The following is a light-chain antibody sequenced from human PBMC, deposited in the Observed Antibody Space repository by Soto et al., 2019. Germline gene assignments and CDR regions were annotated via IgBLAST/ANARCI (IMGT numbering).Light chain of an antibody. V-gene: IGKV3-20*01. J-gene: IGKJ5*01. CDR1: QSLSSTY. CDR2: GAS. Sequence: NVFTQAPCTLSFSPPQRSTLSSRATQSLSSTYLAWYQQKPGQAPRLLIYGASSRATGIPDRFSGSGSGTDFTLTISSLEPEDFAVYYCQQYGGSTRTFGQGTRLEI. CDR3: QQYGGSTRT.